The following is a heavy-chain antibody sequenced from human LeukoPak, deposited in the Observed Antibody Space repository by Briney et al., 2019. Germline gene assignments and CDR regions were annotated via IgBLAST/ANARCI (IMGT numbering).Heavy chain of an antibody. D-gene: IGHD1-26*01. CDR1: GINFISHT. Sequence: GGSLRLSCEASGINFISHTMNWVRQAPGKGLEWVSSISSAGSYMYYADSVKGRFTISRDNAKNSLFLQMNSLRAGDTAVYYCAREIVGATNNWLDPWGQGTLVIVSS. CDR3: AREIVGATNNWLDP. CDR2: ISSAGSYM. V-gene: IGHV3-21*06. J-gene: IGHJ5*02.